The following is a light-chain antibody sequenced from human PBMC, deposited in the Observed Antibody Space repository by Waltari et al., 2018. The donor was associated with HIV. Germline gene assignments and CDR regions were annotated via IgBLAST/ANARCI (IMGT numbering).Light chain of an antibody. J-gene: IGKJ4*01. CDR2: GAS. CDR3: QQYDNWLS. CDR1: QSVTSN. Sequence: VMTQSPATLHVSPGERATLSCRASQSVTSNLAWYQLKPGQAPRLRMYGASTRATGIPARFSGSGSGTEFTLTISSLQSEDFAVYVCQQYDNWLSFGGGTKVEIK. V-gene: IGKV3-15*01.